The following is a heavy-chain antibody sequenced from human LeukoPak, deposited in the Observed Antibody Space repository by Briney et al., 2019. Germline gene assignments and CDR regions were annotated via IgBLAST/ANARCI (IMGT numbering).Heavy chain of an antibody. J-gene: IGHJ4*02. D-gene: IGHD3-22*01. CDR1: GGSISSGSYY. CDR3: ARDRGEYYYDSSDYYPFDY. Sequence: SETLSLTCTVSGGSISSGSYYWSWIRQPAGKGLEWIGRIYTSGSTNYNPSLKSRVTISVDTSKNQFSLKLSSVTAEDTAVYYCARDRGEYYYDSSDYYPFDYWGQGTLVTVSS. CDR2: IYTSGST. V-gene: IGHV4-61*02.